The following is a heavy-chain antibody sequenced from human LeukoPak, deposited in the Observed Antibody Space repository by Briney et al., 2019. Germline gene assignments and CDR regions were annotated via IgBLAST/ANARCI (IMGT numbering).Heavy chain of an antibody. CDR1: GFTFSSYG. CDR2: ISYDGSNK. J-gene: IGHJ4*02. CDR3: AKDQPVVIPNYYFDY. D-gene: IGHD3-22*01. V-gene: IGHV3-30*18. Sequence: PGGSLRLSCAASGFTFSSYGMHWVRQAPGKGLEWVAVISYDGSNKYYADSVKGRFTISRDNSKNTLYLQMNSLRAEDTAVYYCAKDQPVVIPNYYFDYWGQGTLVTVSS.